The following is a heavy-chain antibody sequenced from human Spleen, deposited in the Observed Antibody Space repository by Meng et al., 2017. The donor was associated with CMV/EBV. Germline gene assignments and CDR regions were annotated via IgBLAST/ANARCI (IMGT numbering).Heavy chain of an antibody. CDR3: ARAPPLVWGGVVIFDY. J-gene: IGHJ4*02. V-gene: IGHV3-21*01. D-gene: IGHD3-3*01. Sequence: SGFTFSSYSMNWVRQAPGKGLEWVSSISSSSSYIYYADSVKGRFTISRDNAKNSLYLQMNSLRAEDTAVYYCARAPPLVWGGVVIFDYWGQGTLVTVSS. CDR1: GFTFSSYS. CDR2: ISSSSSYI.